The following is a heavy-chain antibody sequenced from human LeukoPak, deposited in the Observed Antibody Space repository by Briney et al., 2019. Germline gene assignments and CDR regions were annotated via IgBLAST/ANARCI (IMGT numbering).Heavy chain of an antibody. CDR1: GASISSTSYC. Sequence: PSETLSLTCTVSGASISSTSYCWGWIRQPAGKGLEWIGHIHTSGSTNYNPSLKSRVTISVDTSKNQFSLKLSSVTAADTAVYYCAREDMVRGVPDWGQGTLVTVSS. CDR3: AREDMVRGVPD. V-gene: IGHV4-61*09. CDR2: IHTSGST. J-gene: IGHJ4*02. D-gene: IGHD3-10*01.